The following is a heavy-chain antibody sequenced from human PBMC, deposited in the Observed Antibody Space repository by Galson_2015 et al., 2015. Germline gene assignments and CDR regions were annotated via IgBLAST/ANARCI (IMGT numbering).Heavy chain of an antibody. Sequence: SLRLSCAVSGFSFTNYAMHWARQAPSKGLEWVALIAYDGTAYYADSVKGRFTISIDTFKSSLDLQMSSLRPEDTAIYYCAKGRGNAYWGQGTLVTVSS. V-gene: IGHV3-30*18. CDR3: AKGRGNAY. CDR1: GFSFTNYA. J-gene: IGHJ4*02. CDR2: IAYDGTA.